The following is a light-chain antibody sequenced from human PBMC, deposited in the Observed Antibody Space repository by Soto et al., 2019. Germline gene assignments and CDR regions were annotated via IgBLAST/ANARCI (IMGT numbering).Light chain of an antibody. CDR2: DAS. CDR1: QSISSW. J-gene: IGKJ1*01. V-gene: IGKV1-5*01. CDR3: QQYSSFCRT. Sequence: DIQMTQFPSTLSASLGARVSITCRASQSISSWLAWYQQKPGKAPTLLIYDASSFESEGPSRFSGSRSAAEFNTTTIGLQHADFVTDDCQQYSSFCRTFGQGSKVDI.